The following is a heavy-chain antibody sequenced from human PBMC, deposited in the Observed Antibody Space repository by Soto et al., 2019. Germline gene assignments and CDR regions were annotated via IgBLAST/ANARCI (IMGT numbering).Heavy chain of an antibody. CDR2: IYYSGST. J-gene: IGHJ4*02. D-gene: IGHD5-18*01. Sequence: PSETLSLTCTVSGGSISSYYWSWIRQPPGKGLEWIGYIYYSGSTNYNPSLKSRVTISVDTSKNQFSLRLSSVTAADTAVYYCARGYSSYGYIFDSWGQGTLVTVSS. CDR1: GGSISSYY. CDR3: ARGYSSYGYIFDS. V-gene: IGHV4-59*01.